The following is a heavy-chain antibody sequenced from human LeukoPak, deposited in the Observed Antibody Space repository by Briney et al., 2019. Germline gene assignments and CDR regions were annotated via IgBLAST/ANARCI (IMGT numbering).Heavy chain of an antibody. J-gene: IGHJ4*02. CDR2: MFHSGNT. Sequence: SETLSLTCAVSGYSISSGYYWGWIRQPPGKGLEWIGSMFHSGNTYHNPSLKSRVTLSVDTSKNQFSLNLSSVAATVTAVYYCARIYGSSSGFDYWGQGTLVTVSS. V-gene: IGHV4-38-2*01. CDR3: ARIYGSSSGFDY. CDR1: GYSISSGYY. D-gene: IGHD6-6*01.